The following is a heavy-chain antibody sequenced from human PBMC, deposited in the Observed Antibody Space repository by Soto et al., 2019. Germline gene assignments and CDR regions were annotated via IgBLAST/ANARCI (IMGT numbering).Heavy chain of an antibody. V-gene: IGHV3-7*03. CDR3: ARESLLKSIPIYGYYYYAMDV. CDR2: IKPDGSEV. CDR1: GFIFSSSW. Sequence: EVQLVESGGGLDLQGGSPRLSCAASGFIFSSSWMTWVRQAPGKGLEWVANIKPDGSEVYYADSVKGRFTISRDNPRNSLYLQMSSLRAEDTAVYYCARESLLKSIPIYGYYYYAMDVLGQGTTVIVSS. J-gene: IGHJ6*02. D-gene: IGHD3-3*01.